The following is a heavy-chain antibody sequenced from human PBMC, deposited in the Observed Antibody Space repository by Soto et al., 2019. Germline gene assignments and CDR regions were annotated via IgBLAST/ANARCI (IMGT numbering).Heavy chain of an antibody. CDR1: GGSISSYY. V-gene: IGHV4-59*12. D-gene: IGHD3-22*01. CDR3: ARGSNSGGYYVGFDH. CDR2: IYQDGNT. J-gene: IGHJ5*02. Sequence: AETLSLTCTVSGGSISSYYWSWIRQPPGEGLEWIGYIYQDGNTFYNPSLKSRVSISLDKSKNQFSLSLSSVTAADTAVYYCARGSNSGGYYVGFDHWGQGTLVTVS.